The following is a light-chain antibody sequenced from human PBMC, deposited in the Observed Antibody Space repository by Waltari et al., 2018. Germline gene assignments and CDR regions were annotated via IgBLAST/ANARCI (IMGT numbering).Light chain of an antibody. V-gene: IGKV3-11*01. Sequence: EIVLTQSPATLSLSPGERATLSCRASQSVSTFLAWYQQKPGQAPRLLIYHASNRATGIPARFSGRGSGTNSTLTISSLEPEDFAVYYCQQRANWPPLSFGGGTRVEIK. CDR2: HAS. J-gene: IGKJ4*01. CDR1: QSVSTF. CDR3: QQRANWPPLS.